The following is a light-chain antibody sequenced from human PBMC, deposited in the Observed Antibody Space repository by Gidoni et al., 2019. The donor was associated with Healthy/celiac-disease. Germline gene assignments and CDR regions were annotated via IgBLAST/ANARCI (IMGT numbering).Light chain of an antibody. Sequence: QSVLTQPPSVSAAPGQQVTISCSGSSSNIGNNYVSWYQQLPGTAPKLLIYDNDKRPSGIPDRFSGSKSGTSATLGITGLQTGDEADYYCGTWGSSVSGGGVFGGGTKVTVL. CDR3: GTWGSSVSGGGV. CDR1: SSNIGNNY. CDR2: DND. J-gene: IGLJ3*02. V-gene: IGLV1-51*01.